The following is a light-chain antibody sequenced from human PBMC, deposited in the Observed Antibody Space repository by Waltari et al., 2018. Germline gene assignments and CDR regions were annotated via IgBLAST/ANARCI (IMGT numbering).Light chain of an antibody. CDR2: GTS. CDR3: QHYVRLPAT. Sequence: EIALTQSPGTLSLSPGERATLSCRASQSIGGTLAWYHQKPGQAPRLLMYGTSIRAPGTPDRFSGTGSGTDFSLTISRLEPEDFAVYYCQHYVRLPATFGQGTKVEIK. J-gene: IGKJ1*01. CDR1: QSIGGT. V-gene: IGKV3-20*01.